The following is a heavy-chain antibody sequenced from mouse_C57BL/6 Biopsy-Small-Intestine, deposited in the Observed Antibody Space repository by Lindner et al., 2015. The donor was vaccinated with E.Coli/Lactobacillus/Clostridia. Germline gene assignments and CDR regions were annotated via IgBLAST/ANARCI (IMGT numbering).Heavy chain of an antibody. Sequence: SVKVSCKASEAPSAAMLSAGCDRPLDKGLSGMGGIIPIFGTANYAQKFQGRVTITADESTSTAYMELSSLRSEDTAVYYCASRPRYSSSWYENYYYGMDVWGQGTTVTVSS. CDR2: IIPIFGTA. V-gene: IGHV1-81*01. D-gene: IGHD1-1*01. CDR3: ASRPRYSSSWYENYYYGMDV. J-gene: IGHJ1*01. CDR1: EAPSAAML.